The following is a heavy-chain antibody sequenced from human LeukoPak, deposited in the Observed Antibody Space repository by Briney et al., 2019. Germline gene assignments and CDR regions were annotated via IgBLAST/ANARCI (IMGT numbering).Heavy chain of an antibody. CDR2: ISGSGGST. CDR3: AKDRRQLGGFDY. Sequence: PGGSLRLSCAASGFTFSSYAMSWVRQAPGKVLEWVSAISGSGGSTYYADSVKGRFTISRDNSKNTLYLQMNSLRAEDTAVYYCAKDRRQLGGFDYWGQGTLVTVSS. V-gene: IGHV3-23*01. J-gene: IGHJ4*02. D-gene: IGHD6-6*01. CDR1: GFTFSSYA.